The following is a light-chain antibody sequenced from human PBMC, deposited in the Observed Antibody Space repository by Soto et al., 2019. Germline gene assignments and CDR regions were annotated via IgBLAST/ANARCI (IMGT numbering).Light chain of an antibody. J-gene: IGKJ1*01. CDR2: GAS. CDR3: QQYGDSPPWT. CDR1: QSVDSSY. Sequence: EIVLTQSPGTLSLSPGEIATLSCRASQSVDSSYLAWYQQKPGQAPRLLIYGASSRATGIPDRFSGSGSGTAFTLTISRLEPEDFAVYYCQQYGDSPPWTFGQGTKVDIK. V-gene: IGKV3-20*01.